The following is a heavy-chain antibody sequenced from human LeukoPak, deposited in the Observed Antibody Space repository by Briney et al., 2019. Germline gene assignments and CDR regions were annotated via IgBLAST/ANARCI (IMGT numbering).Heavy chain of an antibody. CDR1: GYTFTSYS. V-gene: IGHV1-3*04. CDR3: SRDGGGSNWYL. J-gene: IGHJ4*02. Sequence: GASVKVSCKASGYTFTSYSIHWVRQAPGQGLEWMGWVNTGSGDTMYSQKFQGRVTITRDTSASTADMELSSLTSGDTAVYYCSRDGGGSNWYLWGQGTLVTVSS. D-gene: IGHD6-13*01. CDR2: VNTGSGDT.